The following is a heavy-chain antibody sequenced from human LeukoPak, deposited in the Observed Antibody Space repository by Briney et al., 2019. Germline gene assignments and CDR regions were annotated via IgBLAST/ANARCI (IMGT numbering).Heavy chain of an antibody. D-gene: IGHD3-10*01. CDR1: GFTFSSYA. CDR3: AKELHGSGNYAFDY. CDR2: VSVYGGTT. J-gene: IGHJ4*03. Sequence: PGGSLRLSCAASGFTFSSYAMSWVRQAPGKGLEWVSTVSVYGGTTYYADSVKGRFTISRDNSKNTLYLQMNSLRPEDAAVYFCAKELHGSGNYAFDYWGQGTTVTVSS. V-gene: IGHV3-23*01.